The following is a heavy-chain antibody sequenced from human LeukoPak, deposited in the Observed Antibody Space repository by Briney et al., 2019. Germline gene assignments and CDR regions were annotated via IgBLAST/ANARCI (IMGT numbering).Heavy chain of an antibody. CDR3: ARDHSSSWFGWFDP. Sequence: PGGSLRLSCAASGFTFSSYAMHWVRQAPGKGLEWVAVISYDGSNEYYADSVKGRFTISRDNSKNTLYLQMNSLRAEDTAVYYCARDHSSSWFGWFDPWGQGTLVTVSS. CDR2: ISYDGSNE. V-gene: IGHV3-30-3*01. J-gene: IGHJ5*02. D-gene: IGHD6-13*01. CDR1: GFTFSSYA.